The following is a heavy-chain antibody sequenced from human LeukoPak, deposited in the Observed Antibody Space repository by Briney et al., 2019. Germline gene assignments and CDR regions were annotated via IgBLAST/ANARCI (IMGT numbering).Heavy chain of an antibody. J-gene: IGHJ4*02. CDR2: IKPDGSAT. CDR1: GFTLRSEW. V-gene: IGHV3-7*01. D-gene: IGHD3-22*01. CDR3: ARMAHPKVVFYDSSGPIDY. Sequence: SGGSLRLSCAASGFTLRSEWMSWLRQTPEKGLEWVANIKPDGSATAYVDSVKGRFTISRDNAKNSLFLQMNSLRPEDTAVYYCARMAHPKVVFYDSSGPIDYWGQGTLVTVSS.